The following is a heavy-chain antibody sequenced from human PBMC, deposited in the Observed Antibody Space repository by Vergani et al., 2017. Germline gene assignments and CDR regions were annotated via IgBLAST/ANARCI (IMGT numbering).Heavy chain of an antibody. CDR3: VRVDIVMKVADN. J-gene: IGHJ4*02. Sequence: QVQLQQWGPGLLKPSETLSLTCDVFGESFTGFFWGWIRQPPGKGLEWIGQMHHNGRSDYNPSLKRRVTIAVDTSKKQVSLKMNSLTAADTALYYCVRVDIVMKVADNWGQGTLVTVSS. V-gene: IGHV4-34*02. D-gene: IGHD5-12*01. CDR2: MHHNGRS. CDR1: GESFTGFF.